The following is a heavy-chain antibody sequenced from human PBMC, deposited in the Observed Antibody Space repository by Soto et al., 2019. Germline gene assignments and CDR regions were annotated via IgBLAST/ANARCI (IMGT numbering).Heavy chain of an antibody. D-gene: IGHD6-13*01. J-gene: IGHJ4*02. CDR3: AICLYSRSWYEPLDH. V-gene: IGHV1-69*02. Sequence: ASVKVSFKASGGTFSSYTISWVRQAPGQGLEWMGRIIPILGIANYAQKFQGRVTITADKSTSTAYMELSRLKSEDTAVYYCAICLYSRSWYEPLDHWGQGTLVPVSS. CDR1: GGTFSSYT. CDR2: IIPILGIA.